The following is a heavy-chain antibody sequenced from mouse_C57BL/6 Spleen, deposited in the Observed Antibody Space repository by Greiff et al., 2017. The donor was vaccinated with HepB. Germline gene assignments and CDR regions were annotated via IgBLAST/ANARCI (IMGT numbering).Heavy chain of an antibody. V-gene: IGHV6-3*01. CDR3: TLTTVVATRRYYFDY. D-gene: IGHD1-1*01. CDR1: GFTFSNYW. J-gene: IGHJ2*01. Sequence: DVKLQESGGGLVQPGGSMKLSCVASGFTFSNYWMNWVRQSPEKGLEWVAQIRLKSDNYATHYAESVKGRFTISRDDSKSSVYLQMNNLRAEDTGIYYCTLTTVVATRRYYFDYWGQGTTLTVSS. CDR2: IRLKSDNYAT.